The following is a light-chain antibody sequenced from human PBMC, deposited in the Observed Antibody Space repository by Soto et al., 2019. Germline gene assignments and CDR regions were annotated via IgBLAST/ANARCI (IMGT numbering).Light chain of an antibody. CDR1: QSVSSSY. CDR2: GPS. CDR3: QQSSNCPPIP. V-gene: IGKV3D-20*02. Sequence: EIVLKQSPVTLSLSQGERATLSCRASQSVSSSYLAWYQQKPGQAPRLLIYGPSSRATGIPDRFSGSGSGTDFTLTSSILPEDFVVYYCQQSSNCPPIPFGQGTRLAIK. J-gene: IGKJ5*01.